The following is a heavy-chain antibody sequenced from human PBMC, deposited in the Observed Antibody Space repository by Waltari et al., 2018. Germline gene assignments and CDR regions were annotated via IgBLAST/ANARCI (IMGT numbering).Heavy chain of an antibody. J-gene: IGHJ4*02. D-gene: IGHD4-17*01. CDR3: AKDPPVTTGYFDH. Sequence: QVQLVESGGGVVQPGRSLRLSCAASGFTFTDYGMHWVRQAPGKGLEWVAQIVHDGSSKIYADSGKGRFTISRDNSKDTLYLQMNSLRAEDTAVYYCAKDPPVTTGYFDHWGQGTLVTVSS. V-gene: IGHV3-33*05. CDR2: IVHDGSSK. CDR1: GFTFTDYG.